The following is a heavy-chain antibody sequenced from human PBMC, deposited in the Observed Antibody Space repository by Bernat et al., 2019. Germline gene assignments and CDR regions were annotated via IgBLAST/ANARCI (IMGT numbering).Heavy chain of an antibody. Sequence: QLQLQESGPGLVKPSETLSLTCTVSGGSISSSSYYWGWIRQPPGKGLEWIGSIYYSGSTYYNPSLKSRVTISVDTSKNQFSLKLSSVTAADTAVYCCARQGARITIFGVVIMGAFDIWGQGTMVTVSS. D-gene: IGHD3-3*01. CDR3: ARQGARITIFGVVIMGAFDI. J-gene: IGHJ3*02. CDR1: GGSISSSSYY. CDR2: IYYSGST. V-gene: IGHV4-39*01.